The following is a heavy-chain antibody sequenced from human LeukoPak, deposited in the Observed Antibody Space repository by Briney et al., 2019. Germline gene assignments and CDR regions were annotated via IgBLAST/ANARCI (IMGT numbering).Heavy chain of an antibody. CDR1: GYTFTSYY. CDR3: ARDRDDSSGYSHFDY. CDR2: INPSGGST. J-gene: IGHJ4*02. Sequence: ASVTVSCKASGYTFTSYYMHWVRQAPGQGLEWMGIINPSGGSTSYAQKFQGRVTMTRDTSTSTAYMELSSLRSEDTAVYYCARDRDDSSGYSHFDYWGQGTLVTVSS. D-gene: IGHD3-22*01. V-gene: IGHV1-46*01.